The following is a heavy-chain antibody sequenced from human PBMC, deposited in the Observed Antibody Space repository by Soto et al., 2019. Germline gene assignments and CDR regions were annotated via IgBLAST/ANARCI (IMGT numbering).Heavy chain of an antibody. V-gene: IGHV4-39*01. CDR1: GGSVTSSSYY. Sequence: SETLSLTCTVFGGSVTSSSYYWGWIRQPPGKELEWIGSIDYSGSTYYNPSLKSRLSISVDTSHNQFSLRLNSVTAADTAVYYCASYGREHYYGMDVWGQGTTVTV. J-gene: IGHJ6*02. CDR2: IDYSGST. D-gene: IGHD4-17*01. CDR3: ASYGREHYYGMDV.